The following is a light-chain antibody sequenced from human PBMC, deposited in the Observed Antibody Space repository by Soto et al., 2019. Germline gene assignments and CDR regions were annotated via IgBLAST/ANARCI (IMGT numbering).Light chain of an antibody. Sequence: NFMLTQPHSVSESPGKTVTISCTRSGGSIANNYVQWYQQRPGSAPTPVIYQDNERPSGVPDRFSGSIDRSSNSASLTISGLRTEDEADYYCHSYDSSAHGVFGGGTQLTVL. CDR3: HSYDSSAHGV. V-gene: IGLV6-57*04. CDR2: QDN. CDR1: GGSIANNY. J-gene: IGLJ3*02.